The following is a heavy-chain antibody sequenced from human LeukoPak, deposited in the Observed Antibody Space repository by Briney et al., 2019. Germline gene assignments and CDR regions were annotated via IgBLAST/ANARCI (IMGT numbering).Heavy chain of an antibody. J-gene: IGHJ3*01. V-gene: IGHV4-59*08. CDR3: ASLNPYDTRASDV. CDR2: IHYSGST. CDR1: GGSINNYY. D-gene: IGHD3-22*01. Sequence: SETLSLTCTVSGGSINNYYWIWIRQPPGRGLEWIGYIHYSGSTNYKLSLKSRVTISVDTSKNQFSLKLSSVTAADTAVYYCASLNPYDTRASDVWGQGTMVTVSS.